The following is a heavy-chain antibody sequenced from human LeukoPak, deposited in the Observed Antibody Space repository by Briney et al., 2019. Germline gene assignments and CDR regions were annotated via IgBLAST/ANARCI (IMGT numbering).Heavy chain of an antibody. J-gene: IGHJ3*02. Sequence: SETLSLTCAVYGGSFSGYYWSWIRQPPGKGLEWIGEINHSGSTNYNPSLKSRVTISVDTSKNQFSLKLSSVTAADTAVYYCARPQYYYDSSGYSYAFDIWGQGTMVTVSS. D-gene: IGHD3-22*01. CDR2: INHSGST. CDR3: ARPQYYYDSSGYSYAFDI. V-gene: IGHV4-34*01. CDR1: GGSFSGYY.